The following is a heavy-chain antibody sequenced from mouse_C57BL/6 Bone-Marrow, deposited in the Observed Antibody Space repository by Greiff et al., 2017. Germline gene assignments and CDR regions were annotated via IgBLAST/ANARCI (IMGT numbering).Heavy chain of an antibody. CDR2: IDPETGDT. CDR3: SHPVYFDV. V-gene: IGHV14-4*01. J-gene: IGHJ1*03. Sequence: EVQLQESGAELVRPGASVKLSCTASGFNIKDDYMHWVKQRPEQGLEWIGWIDPETGDTEYASKFQGKATITADTSSNTAYLQLSSLTSEDTAVYYCSHPVYFDVWGTGTTVTVSA. CDR1: GFNIKDDY.